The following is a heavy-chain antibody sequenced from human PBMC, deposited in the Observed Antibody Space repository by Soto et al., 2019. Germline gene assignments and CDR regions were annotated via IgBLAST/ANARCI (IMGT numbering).Heavy chain of an antibody. D-gene: IGHD1-1*01. J-gene: IGHJ6*02. Sequence: ASVQVSCKASGYTFTTYGISWVRQAPGQGLEWMGWISPYNGTTKYAEKFHGEITMTTDTATSTAYMDLRSLRSDDTAVYYCARDGERDTGLNFYYYLHGMDAWGQGTRVTVSS. CDR1: GYTFTTYG. CDR2: ISPYNGTT. V-gene: IGHV1-18*04. CDR3: ARDGERDTGLNFYYYLHGMDA.